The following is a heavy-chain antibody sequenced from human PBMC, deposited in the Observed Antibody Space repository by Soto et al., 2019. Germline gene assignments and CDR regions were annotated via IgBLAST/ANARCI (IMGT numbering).Heavy chain of an antibody. V-gene: IGHV3-48*02. CDR3: ARGGVATIFGDS. CDR1: GFTFSRYS. D-gene: IGHD5-12*01. CDR2: IDSSSKTI. J-gene: IGHJ4*02. Sequence: ESGGGLVQPGGSLRVSCAASGFTFSRYSMNWVRQAPGKGLEWLSYIDSSSKTIYYADSVKGRFIISRDNDKNSLYLQMNSLRDEDTAVYHCARGGVATIFGDSWGQGTLVIVSS.